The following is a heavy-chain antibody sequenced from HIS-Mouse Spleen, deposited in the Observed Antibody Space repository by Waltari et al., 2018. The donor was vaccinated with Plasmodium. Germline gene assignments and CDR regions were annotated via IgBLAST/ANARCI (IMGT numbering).Heavy chain of an antibody. V-gene: IGHV3-23*01. CDR3: AKSSKGTGDLWDY. J-gene: IGHJ4*02. D-gene: IGHD7-27*01. CDR2: ISGSVGST. CDR1: GFTFTSYA. Sequence: EVQLLESGGGLVQTGGSVRLYCAVSGFTFTSYAMSRVRQAQGKGLEGFSAISGSVGSTYYADSVKGRFTISRDNSKNTLYLQMNSLRAEDTAVYYCAKSSKGTGDLWDYWGQGTLVTVSS.